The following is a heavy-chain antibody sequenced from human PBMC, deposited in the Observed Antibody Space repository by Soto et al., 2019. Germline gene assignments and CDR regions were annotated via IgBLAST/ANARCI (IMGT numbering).Heavy chain of an antibody. CDR1: GYSFSNYD. D-gene: IGHD2-15*01. Sequence: ASVQVSCKASGYSFSNYDMHWVRQAPGQRPEWMGGINAGNGNSLYSQKFQGRLVISRDTSASTAYMELSSLRSEDTALYYCARDGPEYCSGGSCYGPWFDHWGQGTLVTVSS. V-gene: IGHV1-3*01. J-gene: IGHJ5*02. CDR2: INAGNGNS. CDR3: ARDGPEYCSGGSCYGPWFDH.